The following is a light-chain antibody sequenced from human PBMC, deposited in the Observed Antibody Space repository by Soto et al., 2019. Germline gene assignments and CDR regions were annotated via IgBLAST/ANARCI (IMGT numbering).Light chain of an antibody. CDR1: SSDVGVFNY. J-gene: IGLJ2*01. CDR2: AAS. V-gene: IGLV2-14*01. Sequence: QSALTQPASVSGSPGQSITISCTGTSSDVGVFNYVSWYQHHPGNAPKLIIYAASNRPPGVSNRFSGSKSGNTASLTISGLQAEDEAEYYCSSSTSTTTLLFGGGTQLT. CDR3: SSSTSTTTLL.